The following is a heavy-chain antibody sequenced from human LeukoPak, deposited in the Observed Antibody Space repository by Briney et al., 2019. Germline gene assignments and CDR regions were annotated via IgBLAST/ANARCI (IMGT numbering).Heavy chain of an antibody. V-gene: IGHV1-46*03. D-gene: IGHD6-19*01. CDR3: ARVAVPRTFDY. J-gene: IGHJ4*02. CDR1: GYTFTSYY. CDR2: INPSGGST. Sequence: ASVKVSCKASGYTFTSYYMHWVRQAPGQGLEWMGIINPSGGSTSYAQKFQGRVTMTRDTSTSTVYMELSSLRSEDTAVYDCARVAVPRTFDYWGQGTLVTVSS.